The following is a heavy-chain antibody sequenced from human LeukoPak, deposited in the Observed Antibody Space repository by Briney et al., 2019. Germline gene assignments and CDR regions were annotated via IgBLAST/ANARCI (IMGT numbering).Heavy chain of an antibody. V-gene: IGHV1-69*01. CDR1: GGTFSSYA. CDR3: ARGLAAAGFDY. CDR2: IIPIFGTA. Sequence: ASVKVSCKASGGTFSSYAISWVRQAPGQGLEWMGGIIPIFGTANYAQKFQGRVTITADESTSTAYMGLSSLRSEDTAVYYCARGLAAAGFDYWGQGTLVTVSS. J-gene: IGHJ4*02. D-gene: IGHD6-13*01.